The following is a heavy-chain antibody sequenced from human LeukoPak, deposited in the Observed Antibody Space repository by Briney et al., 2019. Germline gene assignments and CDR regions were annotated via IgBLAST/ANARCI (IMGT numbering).Heavy chain of an antibody. CDR3: ARGRSTEY. J-gene: IGHJ4*02. CDR2: IKHDGSEK. V-gene: IGHV3-7*01. Sequence: GGYLRLSCVASGFTFSLYWMTWVRQAPGKGLEWVANIKHDGSEKYYVDSVKGRFTISRDNAKKSLYLQMNSLRGEDTAVYYCARGRSTEYWGQGTLLTVSS. CDR1: GFTFSLYW.